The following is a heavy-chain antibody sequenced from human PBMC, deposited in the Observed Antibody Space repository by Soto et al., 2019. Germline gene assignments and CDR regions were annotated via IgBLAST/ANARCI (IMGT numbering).Heavy chain of an antibody. CDR3: AKAAPVGATSTAEYFQD. D-gene: IGHD1-26*01. CDR1: GLTFSNAW. J-gene: IGHJ1*01. V-gene: IGHV3-23*01. CDR2: ISSSGDST. Sequence: PGGSLRLSCAASGLTFSNAWMSWVRQAPGKGLEWVSVISSSGDSTDYADSVKGRFTISRDNSKSTLYLQMNSLRAEDTAVYYCAKAAPVGATSTAEYFQDWGQGTLVTVSS.